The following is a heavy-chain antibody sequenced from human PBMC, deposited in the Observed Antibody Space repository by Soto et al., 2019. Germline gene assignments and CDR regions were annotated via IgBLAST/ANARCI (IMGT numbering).Heavy chain of an antibody. CDR2: ISAYNGNT. V-gene: IGHV1-18*04. CDR1: GYTFTSYG. J-gene: IGHJ5*02. CDR3: ARDLIRYFDWLPGGWFDP. Sequence: VKVSCKASGYTFTSYGISWVRQAPGQGLEWMGWISAYNGNTNYAQKLQGRVTMTTDTSTSTAYMELRSLRSDDTAVYYCARDLIRYFDWLPGGWFDPWGQGTLVTVSS. D-gene: IGHD3-9*01.